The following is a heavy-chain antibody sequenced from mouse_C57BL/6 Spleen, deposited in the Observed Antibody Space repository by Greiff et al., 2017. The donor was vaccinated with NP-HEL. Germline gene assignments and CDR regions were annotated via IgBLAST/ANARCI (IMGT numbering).Heavy chain of an antibody. CDR1: GYTFTDYN. D-gene: IGHD1-1*01. CDR2: INPNNGGT. V-gene: IGHV1-18*01. J-gene: IGHJ4*01. CDR3: ARCHYYGSSYFGYAMNY. Sequence: EVQLQQSGPELVKPGASVKIPCKASGYTFTDYNMDWVKQSHGKSLEWIGDINPNNGGTIYNQKFKGKATLTVDKSSSTAYMELRSLTSEDTAVYYCARCHYYGSSYFGYAMNYWGQGTSVTVSS.